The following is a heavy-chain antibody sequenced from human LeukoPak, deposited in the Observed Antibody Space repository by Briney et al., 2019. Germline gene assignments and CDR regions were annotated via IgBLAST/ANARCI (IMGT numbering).Heavy chain of an antibody. V-gene: IGHV1-18*01. J-gene: IGHJ3*02. CDR1: GGTFTSYG. D-gene: IGHD6-13*01. CDR2: ISAYNGNT. CDR3: ARDREGSSSWTEAFDI. Sequence: GASVKVSCKASGGTFTSYGISWVRQAPGQGLEWLGWISAYNGNTNYAQKLQGRVTMTTDTSTSTAYMELRSLRPDDTAVYYCARDREGSSSWTEAFDIWGQGTMVTVSS.